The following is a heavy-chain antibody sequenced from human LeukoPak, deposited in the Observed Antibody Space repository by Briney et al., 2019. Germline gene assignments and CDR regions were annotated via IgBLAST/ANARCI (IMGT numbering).Heavy chain of an antibody. CDR1: GGTFYNYT. CDR3: ARAGYVRSSGGAAQRSPIDY. CDR2: IIPLFDTV. Sequence: SVKVSCKPSGGTFYNYTISWVRQAPGQGLEWMGGIIPLFDTVNYAQKFQGRVTITTDESTTTAYMELSSLRYEDTAVYYCARAGYVRSSGGAAQRSPIDYWGQGTLVTVSS. D-gene: IGHD6-6*01. J-gene: IGHJ4*02. V-gene: IGHV1-69*05.